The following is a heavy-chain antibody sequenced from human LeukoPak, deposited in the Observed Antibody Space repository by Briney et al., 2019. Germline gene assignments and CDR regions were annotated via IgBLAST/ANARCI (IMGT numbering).Heavy chain of an antibody. V-gene: IGHV4-59*01. Sequence: SETLYLTCTASGGTISGYSRSWIRQPPGKGLEWIGYIFSTVSTNYNPYLKSRVTISVDTSKNQFSLKLNSVTAADTALYYCARDYTMTHAFDIWGQGTLVTVSS. CDR2: IFSTVST. J-gene: IGHJ3*02. CDR1: GGTISGYS. D-gene: IGHD3-22*01. CDR3: ARDYTMTHAFDI.